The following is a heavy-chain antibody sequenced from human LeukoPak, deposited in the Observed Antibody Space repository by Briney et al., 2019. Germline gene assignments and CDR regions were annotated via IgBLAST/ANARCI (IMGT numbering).Heavy chain of an antibody. Sequence: PSETLSLTCVVSGASVSSSHWNWIRQLPGKGLEWIGCLSYTGKTDYNPSLTSRVTISLDTSKNQVSLKLRSVTAADTAVYCSEGYFEPFDRWGQGTLVTVSS. CDR3: EGYFEPFDR. J-gene: IGHJ4*02. CDR1: GASVSSSH. CDR2: LSYTGKT. V-gene: IGHV4-59*02. D-gene: IGHD2/OR15-2a*01.